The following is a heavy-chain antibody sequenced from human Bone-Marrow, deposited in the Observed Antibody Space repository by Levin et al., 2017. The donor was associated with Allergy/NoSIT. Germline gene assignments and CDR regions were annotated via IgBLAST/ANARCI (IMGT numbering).Heavy chain of an antibody. D-gene: IGHD5-18*01. Sequence: GESLKISCAASGFTFSSYGMHWVRQAPGKGLEWVAVISYDGSNKYYADSVKGRFTISRDNSKNTLYLQMNSLRAEDTAVYYCATLSWIQLWLRSDYWGQGTLVTVSS. V-gene: IGHV3-30*03. CDR2: ISYDGSNK. J-gene: IGHJ4*02. CDR3: ATLSWIQLWLRSDY. CDR1: GFTFSSYG.